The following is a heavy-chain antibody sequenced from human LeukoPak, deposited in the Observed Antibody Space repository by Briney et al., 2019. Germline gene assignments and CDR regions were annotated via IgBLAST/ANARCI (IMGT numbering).Heavy chain of an antibody. D-gene: IGHD6-19*01. V-gene: IGHV3-43*02. CDR1: GFTFDDYA. CDR3: AKDIAGIAVAGTPLQY. Sequence: PGGSLRLSCAASGFTFDDYAMHWVRQALGKGLEWVSLISGDGGSTYYADSVKGRFTISRDNSKNSLYLQMNSLRTEDTALYYCAKDIAGIAVAGTPLQYWGQGTLVTVSS. J-gene: IGHJ4*02. CDR2: ISGDGGST.